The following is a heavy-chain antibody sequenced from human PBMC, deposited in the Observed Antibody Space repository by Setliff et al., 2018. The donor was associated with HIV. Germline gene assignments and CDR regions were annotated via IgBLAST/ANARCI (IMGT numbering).Heavy chain of an antibody. V-gene: IGHV1-8*01. CDR1: GYTSTSYD. CDR3: ARTRSGGSSVYYYYYMDV. Sequence: ASVKVSCKASGYTSTSYDINWVRQATGQGLEWMGWMNPDSGNTGFAQNFQGRLTITWNTSISTAYMELGSLGFDDTAVYFCARTRSGGSSVYYYYYMDVWGQGTAVTVSS. D-gene: IGHD2-15*01. CDR2: MNPDSGNT. J-gene: IGHJ6*03.